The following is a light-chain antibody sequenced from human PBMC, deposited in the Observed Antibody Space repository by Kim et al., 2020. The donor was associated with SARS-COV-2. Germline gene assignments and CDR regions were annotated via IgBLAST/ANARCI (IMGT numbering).Light chain of an antibody. Sequence: SASVGDRVTITCRASQTINTWLAWYQQKPGKAPKLLIHDASILQGGVPSRFSGSGSGTQFSLTISSLQPDDSATYYCQQYNGYSWTFGQGTKLEI. J-gene: IGKJ2*02. CDR1: QTINTW. V-gene: IGKV1-5*01. CDR3: QQYNGYSWT. CDR2: DAS.